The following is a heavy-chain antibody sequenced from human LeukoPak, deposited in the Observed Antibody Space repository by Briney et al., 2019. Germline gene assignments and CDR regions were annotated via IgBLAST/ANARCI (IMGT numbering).Heavy chain of an antibody. V-gene: IGHV4-4*07. J-gene: IGHJ5*02. Sequence: SETLSLTCAVSGGSISSSHWSWIRQSAGKRLVWIGRVYNSGRITSNPSLASRVTLSLDTSKNQLSLILTSVTAADTAVYYCARAPNWFDLWGQGTLVTVSS. CDR1: GGSISSSH. CDR3: ARAPNWFDL. CDR2: VYNSGRI.